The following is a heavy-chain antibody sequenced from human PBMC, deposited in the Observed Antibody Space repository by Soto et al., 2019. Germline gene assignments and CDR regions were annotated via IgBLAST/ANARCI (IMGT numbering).Heavy chain of an antibody. V-gene: IGHV4-59*01. CDR2: IYYSGST. J-gene: IGHJ4*02. CDR3: ARYRREAVAGYTLDN. CDR1: GGSISSYY. D-gene: IGHD6-13*01. Sequence: SEPRSLTRTVSGGSISSYYWSWIRHPPGKGLEWIGYIYYSGSTNYNPSLKSRVTISVDTSKNQFSLKVNSMTAADTAVYYCARYRREAVAGYTLDNWGQGILVTVSS.